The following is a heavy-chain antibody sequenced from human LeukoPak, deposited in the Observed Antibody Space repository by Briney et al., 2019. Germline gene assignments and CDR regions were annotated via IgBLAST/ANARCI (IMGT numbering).Heavy chain of an antibody. V-gene: IGHV4-34*01. CDR2: INHSGST. J-gene: IGHJ6*02. CDR1: GGSFSGYY. D-gene: IGHD3-3*01. Sequence: YPSETLSLTCAVYGGSFSGYYWSWIRQPPGKGLEWIGEINHSGSTNYNPSLKSRVTISVDTSKNQFSLKLSSVTAADTAVYYCARGSPYYDFWSGPPVKAYYYYGMDVWGQGPRSPSP. CDR3: ARGSPYYDFWSGPPVKAYYYYGMDV.